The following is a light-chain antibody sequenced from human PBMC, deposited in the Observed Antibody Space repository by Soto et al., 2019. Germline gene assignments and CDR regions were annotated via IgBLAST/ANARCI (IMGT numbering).Light chain of an antibody. J-gene: IGKJ1*01. CDR1: QNITTC. CDR3: QQKYTAPRT. CDR2: AAS. Sequence: DIHMTQSPSSLSASIRDRVSITCRASQNITTCLHWYQQRPRRSPNLLIYAASHLQNGGPSRFSGSGNTPDFTLTIDSLQTEHFATCFCQQKYTAPRTFGQGTKVESK. V-gene: IGKV1-39*01.